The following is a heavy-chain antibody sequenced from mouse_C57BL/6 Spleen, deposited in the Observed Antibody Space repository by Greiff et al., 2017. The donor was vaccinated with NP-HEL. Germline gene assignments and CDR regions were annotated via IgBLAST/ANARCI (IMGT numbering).Heavy chain of an antibody. CDR1: GFTFSSYA. Sequence: EVKLVESGGGLVKPGGSLKLSCAASGFTFSSYAMSWVRQTPEKRLEWVATISDGGSYTYYPDNVKGRFTISRDNAKNNLYLQMSHLKSEDTAMYYCARDGYYDSLYFDYWGQGTTLTVSS. CDR2: ISDGGSYT. J-gene: IGHJ2*01. V-gene: IGHV5-4*01. CDR3: ARDGYYDSLYFDY. D-gene: IGHD2-4*01.